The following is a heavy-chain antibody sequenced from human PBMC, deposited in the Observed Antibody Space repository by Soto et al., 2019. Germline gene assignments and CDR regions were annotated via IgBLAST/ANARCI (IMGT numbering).Heavy chain of an antibody. CDR2: IYHSGST. J-gene: IGHJ4*02. CDR1: GGSISRGGYS. V-gene: IGHV4-30-2*01. Sequence: ASETLFPTFAVSGGSISRGGYSRGWVRQPPGKGLEWIGYIYHSGSTYYNPSLKSRVTISVDRSKNQFSLKLSSVTAADTAVYYCARAGGLGAVAVDYWGQGTLVTVS. CDR3: ARAGGLGAVAVDY. D-gene: IGHD6-19*01.